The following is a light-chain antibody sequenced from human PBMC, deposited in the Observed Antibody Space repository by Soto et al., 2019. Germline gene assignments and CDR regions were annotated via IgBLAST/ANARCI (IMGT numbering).Light chain of an antibody. J-gene: IGKJ3*01. CDR2: DTS. CDR1: QSVTRY. CDR3: QHYGRSPGLFT. Sequence: EIVLTQSPATLSLSPGERATLSCRASQSVTRYLAWYQQRPGQAPRLLIYDTSNRATGVPDRFSGSGSGTDFTLTISRLEPEDFAVYYCQHYGRSPGLFTFGPGTKVDIK. V-gene: IGKV3-20*01.